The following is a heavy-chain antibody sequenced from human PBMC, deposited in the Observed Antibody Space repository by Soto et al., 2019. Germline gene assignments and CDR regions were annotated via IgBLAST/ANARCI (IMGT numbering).Heavy chain of an antibody. CDR1: GGSISSYY. J-gene: IGHJ4*02. CDR2: IYHSGST. D-gene: IGHD1-26*01. V-gene: IGHV4-59*04. Sequence: PSETLSLTCTVSGGSISSYYWGWIRQPPGKGLEWIGNIYHSGSTFYNPSLKSRVTISVDTSKNQFPLKLSSVTAADTAVYYCARRTIATYLDYWGQGTLVTVSS. CDR3: ARRTIATYLDY.